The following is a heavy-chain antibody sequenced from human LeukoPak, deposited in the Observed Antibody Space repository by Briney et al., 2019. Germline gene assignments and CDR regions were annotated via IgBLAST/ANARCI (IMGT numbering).Heavy chain of an antibody. Sequence: ASVKVSCKASGYTFTSYGISWVRQAPGQGLEWMGWISAYNGNTNYAQKLQGRVTMTTDTSTSTAYMELRSLRSGDTAVYYCARESRYYGSGSFDYWGQGTLVTVSS. D-gene: IGHD3-10*01. CDR3: ARESRYYGSGSFDY. J-gene: IGHJ4*02. V-gene: IGHV1-18*04. CDR2: ISAYNGNT. CDR1: GYTFTSYG.